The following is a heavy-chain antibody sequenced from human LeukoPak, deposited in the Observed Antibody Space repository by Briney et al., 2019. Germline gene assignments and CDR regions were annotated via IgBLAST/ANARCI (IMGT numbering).Heavy chain of an antibody. V-gene: IGHV1-3*01. J-gene: IGHJ3*02. D-gene: IGHD6-19*01. Sequence: ASVKVSCKASGYTFTSYAMHWVRQAPGQRLEWMGRINAGNGNTKYSQKFRGRVTITRDTSASTAYMELSSLRSEDTAVYYCARSSPASFRPYSIGWDINAFDIWGQGTMVTVSS. CDR2: INAGNGNT. CDR3: ARSSPASFRPYSIGWDINAFDI. CDR1: GYTFTSYA.